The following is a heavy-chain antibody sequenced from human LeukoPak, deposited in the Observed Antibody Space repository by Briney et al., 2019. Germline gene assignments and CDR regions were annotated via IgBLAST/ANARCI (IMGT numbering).Heavy chain of an antibody. J-gene: IGHJ6*02. V-gene: IGHV4-39*01. CDR3: ARNGIYYYYGMDV. CDR1: GGSISSSSYY. D-gene: IGHD1-1*01. Sequence: SETLSLTCTVSGGSISSSSYYWGWIRQPPGKGLEWIGSIYYSGSTYYNPSLKSRVTISVDTSKNQFSLKLSSVTAADTAVYYCARNGIYYYYGMDVWGQGTTVIVSS. CDR2: IYYSGST.